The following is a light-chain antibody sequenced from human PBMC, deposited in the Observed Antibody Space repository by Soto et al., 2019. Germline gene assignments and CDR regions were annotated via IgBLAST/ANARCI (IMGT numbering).Light chain of an antibody. CDR2: GAS. V-gene: IGKV3-15*01. J-gene: IGKJ1*01. CDR3: QQYGSSPWP. Sequence: EIVMTQSQATLSVSSGERATLSCRASHSVSSKLAWYQRKPGQAPRLLIYGASTRATGIPARFSGSGSGTEFALTISRLEPEDFAVYYCQQYGSSPWPFGQGTKVDIK. CDR1: HSVSSK.